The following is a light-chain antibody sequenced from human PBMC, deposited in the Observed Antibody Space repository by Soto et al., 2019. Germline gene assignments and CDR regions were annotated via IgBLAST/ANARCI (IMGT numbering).Light chain of an antibody. CDR3: HQYVSSWT. CDR2: DAS. Sequence: EIVLTQSPGTLSLSPGERATLSCRASQSVSSYLAWYQQKPGQAPRLLIYDASNRATGIPARFSGSGSGTDFTLTISRLEPEDFAVYYCHQYVSSWTFGQGTKVDIK. V-gene: IGKV3-11*01. J-gene: IGKJ1*01. CDR1: QSVSSY.